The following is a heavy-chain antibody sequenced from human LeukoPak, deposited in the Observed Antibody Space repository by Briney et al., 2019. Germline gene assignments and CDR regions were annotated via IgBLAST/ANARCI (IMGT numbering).Heavy chain of an antibody. V-gene: IGHV3-30*03. J-gene: IGHJ4*02. D-gene: IGHD2-15*01. CDR1: GFTFSSYG. CDR2: ISYDGSNK. CDR3: ARDFCSGGNCYVDS. Sequence: GGSLRLSCAASGFTFSSYGMHWVRQAPGKGLEWVAVISYDGSNKYYADSVKGRFTISRDDSKNTLYLQMNSLRVEDTAFYYCARDFCSGGNCYVDSWGQGTLVTVSS.